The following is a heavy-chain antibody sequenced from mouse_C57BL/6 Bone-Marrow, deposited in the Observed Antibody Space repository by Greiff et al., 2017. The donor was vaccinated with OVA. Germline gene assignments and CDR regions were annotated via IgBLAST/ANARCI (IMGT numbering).Heavy chain of an antibody. V-gene: IGHV1-82*01. Sequence: QVQLQQSGPELVKPGASVKISCKASGYAFSSSWMNWVKQRPGKGLGWIGRIYTGDGATNYNGQFQGKAPLTAAQSSTTAYMQLSSLTSEDSAVYFCARHEDGYYDSYCDYWGEGTTLTVSS. CDR3: ARHEDGYYDSYCDY. J-gene: IGHJ2*01. D-gene: IGHD2-3*01. CDR1: GYAFSSSW. CDR2: IYTGDGAT.